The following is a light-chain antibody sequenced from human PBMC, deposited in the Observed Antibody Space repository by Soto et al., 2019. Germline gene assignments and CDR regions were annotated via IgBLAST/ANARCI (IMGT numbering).Light chain of an antibody. Sequence: EIVMTQSPATLSVSPGEIATLSFSASQNINSDLAWYVQKPGQAPRRVIYGASTWGTDVPPRFTGSGSGTEFTLTISGLQSEDFAVYYCQQYGSSPITFGQGTRLEIK. V-gene: IGKV3D-15*02. J-gene: IGKJ5*01. CDR1: QNINSD. CDR3: QQYGSSPIT. CDR2: GAS.